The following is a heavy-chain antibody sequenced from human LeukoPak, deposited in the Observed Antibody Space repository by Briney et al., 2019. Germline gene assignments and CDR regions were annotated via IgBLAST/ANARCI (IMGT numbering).Heavy chain of an antibody. V-gene: IGHV3-30-3*01. D-gene: IGHD3-22*01. CDR3: ARDITGYYSFDY. J-gene: IGHJ4*02. CDR2: ISYGGDNK. CDR1: GFTFTTHG. Sequence: GGSLRLSCAASGFTFTTHGFHWVRQVPGRGLEWVAAISYGGDNKHFADCVKGRSTISRDNSKNTVYLQMDSLRAEDTAVYYCARDITGYYSFDYWGQGTLVTVSS.